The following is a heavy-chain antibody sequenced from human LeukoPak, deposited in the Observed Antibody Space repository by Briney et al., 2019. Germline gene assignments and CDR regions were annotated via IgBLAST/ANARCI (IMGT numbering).Heavy chain of an antibody. CDR3: ARGPELERFDY. D-gene: IGHD1-1*01. CDR2: IIPIFGTA. J-gene: IGHJ4*02. Sequence: ASVKVSCKASGGTFSSYAINWVRQAPGQGLEWMGGIIPIFGTANYAQKFQGRVTITTDESTSTAYMELSSLRSEDTAVYCCARGPELERFDYWGQGTLVTVSS. CDR1: GGTFSSYA. V-gene: IGHV1-69*05.